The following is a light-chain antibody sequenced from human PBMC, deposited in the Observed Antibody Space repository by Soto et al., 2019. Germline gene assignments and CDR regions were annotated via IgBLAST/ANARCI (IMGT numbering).Light chain of an antibody. J-gene: IGKJ2*01. CDR1: QSISSW. CDR3: QQYNSYPYT. CDR2: KAS. V-gene: IGKV1-5*03. Sequence: DIQMTQSPSTLSASVGDRVTITCRARQSISSWLAWYQQKPGKAPKLLIYKASSLESGVPSRFSGSGSGTEFTLTISSLQPDDLATYYCQQYNSYPYTFGQGTKLEIK.